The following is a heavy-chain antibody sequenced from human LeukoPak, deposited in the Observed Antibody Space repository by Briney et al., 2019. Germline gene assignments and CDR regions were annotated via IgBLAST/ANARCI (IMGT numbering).Heavy chain of an antibody. Sequence: ASVKVSCKASGYTFTSYYMRWMRQAPGQGLEWMGIVNPSGGSTSYAQKFQGRVTMARDTSTSTVYMELSSLRSEDTAVYYCARDWGIAVAGTGHIDYWGQGTLVTVSS. J-gene: IGHJ4*02. V-gene: IGHV1-46*01. CDR2: VNPSGGST. CDR1: GYTFTSYY. CDR3: ARDWGIAVAGTGHIDY. D-gene: IGHD6-19*01.